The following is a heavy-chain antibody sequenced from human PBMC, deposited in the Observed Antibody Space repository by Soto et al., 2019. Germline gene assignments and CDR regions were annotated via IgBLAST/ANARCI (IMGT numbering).Heavy chain of an antibody. J-gene: IGHJ3*02. V-gene: IGHV3-53*04. Sequence: PSETLSLTCTVSGGSISSYYWSWIRQPPGKGLEWIGYIYYSGSTYYADSVKGRFTISRHNSKNTLYLQMNSLRAEDTAVYYCAREVDQLLSRGAFDIWGQGTMVTVSS. CDR2: IYYSGST. CDR3: AREVDQLLSRGAFDI. CDR1: GGSISSYY. D-gene: IGHD2-2*01.